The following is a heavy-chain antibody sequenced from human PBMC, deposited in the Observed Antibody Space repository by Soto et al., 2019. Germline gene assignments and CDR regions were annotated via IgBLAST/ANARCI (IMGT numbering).Heavy chain of an antibody. V-gene: IGHV1-18*01. CDR2: ISTLNGNT. CDR3: ARRVQVWLPDYSVMDV. J-gene: IGHJ6*02. CDR1: GYDYVTYA. Sequence: QAQLVQSGAEVKKPGASVNVSCKASGYDYVTYAIPWGRQRPGQGLEWMGWISTLNGNTNYAQNFQGRVTMTTDTSTRIVHLELRSLRSDDTAVYYCARRVQVWLPDYSVMDVWGQGTTVTVSS. D-gene: IGHD5-18*01.